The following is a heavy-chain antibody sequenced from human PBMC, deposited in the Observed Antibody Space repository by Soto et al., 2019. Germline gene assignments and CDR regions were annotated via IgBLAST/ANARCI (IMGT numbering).Heavy chain of an antibody. Sequence: EVQLLESGGGLVQQGGSLRLSCAASAFTFSSYAMSWVRQTPRKGLEWVSSISGSGDSTFYADSVKGRFTISRDNSKNTLYLEMSSLRAEDTAIYFCAKDGRIHLNSPPFDYWGQGALVSVTS. V-gene: IGHV3-23*01. CDR2: ISGSGDST. CDR1: AFTFSSYA. D-gene: IGHD5-18*01. CDR3: AKDGRIHLNSPPFDY. J-gene: IGHJ4*02.